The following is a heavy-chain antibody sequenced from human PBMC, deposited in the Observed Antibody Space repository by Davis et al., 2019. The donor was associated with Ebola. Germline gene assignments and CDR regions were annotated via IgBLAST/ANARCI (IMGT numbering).Heavy chain of an antibody. CDR1: GGSFSGYY. D-gene: IGHD5-24*01. CDR2: INHSGST. J-gene: IGHJ4*02. CDR3: AARRSRRAPIDY. V-gene: IGHV4-34*01. Sequence: PSETLSLTCAVYGGSFSGYYWSWIRQPPGKGLEWIGEINHSGSTNYNPSLKSRVTISVDTSKNQFSLKLSSVTAADTAVYYCAARRSRRAPIDYWGQGTLVTVSS.